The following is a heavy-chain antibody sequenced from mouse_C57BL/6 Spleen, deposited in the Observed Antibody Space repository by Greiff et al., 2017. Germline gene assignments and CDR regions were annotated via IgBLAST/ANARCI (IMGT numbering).Heavy chain of an antibody. V-gene: IGHV5-6*01. J-gene: IGHJ3*01. CDR2: ISSGGSYT. CDR3: ARQTYDYDPFAY. CDR1: GFTFSSYG. D-gene: IGHD2-4*01. Sequence: EVMLVESGGDLVKPGGSLKLSCAASGFTFSSYGMSWVRQTPDKRLEWVATISSGGSYTYYPDSVKGRFTISRDNAKNTLYLQMSSLKSEDTAMYYCARQTYDYDPFAYWGQGTLVTVSA.